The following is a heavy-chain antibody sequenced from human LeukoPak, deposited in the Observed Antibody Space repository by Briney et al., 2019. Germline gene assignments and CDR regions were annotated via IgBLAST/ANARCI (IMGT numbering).Heavy chain of an antibody. D-gene: IGHD1-26*01. CDR2: IYYSGST. Sequence: SETLSLTCTVSGGSISSYYWSWIRQPPGKGLEWIGSIYYSGSTYYNPSLKSRVTISVDTFKNQFSLKLSSVTAADTAVYYCARARYLLTFDYWGQGTLVTVSS. V-gene: IGHV4-59*12. CDR3: ARARYLLTFDY. CDR1: GGSISSYY. J-gene: IGHJ4*02.